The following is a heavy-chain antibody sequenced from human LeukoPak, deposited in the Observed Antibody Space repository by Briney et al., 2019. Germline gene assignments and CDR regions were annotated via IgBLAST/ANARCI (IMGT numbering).Heavy chain of an antibody. Sequence: PGGSLRLSCAASGLTFSSYWMSWVRQAPGKGLEWVANIKQDGSEKYYVDSVKGRFTISRDNAKNSLYLQMNSLRAEDTAVYYCARVYGSGSYKYWGQGTLVTVSS. V-gene: IGHV3-7*01. J-gene: IGHJ4*02. CDR1: GLTFSSYW. D-gene: IGHD3-10*01. CDR3: ARVYGSGSYKY. CDR2: IKQDGSEK.